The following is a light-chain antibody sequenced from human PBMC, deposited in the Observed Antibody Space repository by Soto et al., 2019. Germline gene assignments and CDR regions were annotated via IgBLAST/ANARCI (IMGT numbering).Light chain of an antibody. J-gene: IGLJ1*01. CDR1: SSELAIYNY. CDR2: QVT. CDR3: SSYTDSSNYV. V-gene: IGLV2-14*01. Sequence: QSVLTQPASVSGSPGQSITISCTGTSSELAIYNYVSWYQQQPGKAPKLMIYQVTNRPSGGSNRFSGSRSGNTASLTISGLQAEDEADYYCSSYTDSSNYVFGTGTKVTVL.